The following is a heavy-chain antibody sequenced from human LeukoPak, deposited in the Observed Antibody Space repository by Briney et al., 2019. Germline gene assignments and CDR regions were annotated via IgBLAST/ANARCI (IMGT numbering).Heavy chain of an antibody. Sequence: GESLKISCAASGFTFNSYAMSWVRQAPGKGLEWASTISGSGGSTYYADSVKGRFTISRDNSKNTVYLQMNSLRAEDTAVYYCAKDRSCTNDVCHGDFDYWGQGTLVTVSS. CDR1: GFTFNSYA. V-gene: IGHV3-23*01. CDR3: AKDRSCTNDVCHGDFDY. J-gene: IGHJ4*02. CDR2: ISGSGGST. D-gene: IGHD2-8*01.